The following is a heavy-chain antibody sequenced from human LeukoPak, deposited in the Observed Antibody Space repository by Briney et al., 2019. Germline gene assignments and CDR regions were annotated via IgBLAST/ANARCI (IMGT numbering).Heavy chain of an antibody. D-gene: IGHD6-13*01. CDR1: GYTFTSYG. V-gene: IGHV1-18*01. Sequence: ASVKVSCKASGYTFTSYGISWVRQAPGQGLEWMGWISAYNGNTNYAQKLQGRVTMTTDTSTSTAYMELRSLRSDDTAVYYCARDEYSSSWYAGLYYYGMDVWGRGTTVTVSS. CDR3: ARDEYSSSWYAGLYYYGMDV. CDR2: ISAYNGNT. J-gene: IGHJ6*02.